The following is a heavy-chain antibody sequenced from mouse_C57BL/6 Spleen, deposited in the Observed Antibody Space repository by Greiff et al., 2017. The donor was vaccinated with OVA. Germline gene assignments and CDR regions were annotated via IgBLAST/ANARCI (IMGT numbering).Heavy chain of an antibody. CDR1: GFNIKNTY. CDR3: ARGTTVVEDFDY. D-gene: IGHD1-1*01. V-gene: IGHV14-3*01. Sequence: EVMLVESVAELVRPGASVKLSCTASGFNIKNTYMHWVKQRPEQGLEWIGRIDPANGNTKYAPKFQGKATITADTSSNTAYLQLSSLTSEDTAIYYCARGTTVVEDFDYWGQGTTLTVSS. J-gene: IGHJ2*01. CDR2: IDPANGNT.